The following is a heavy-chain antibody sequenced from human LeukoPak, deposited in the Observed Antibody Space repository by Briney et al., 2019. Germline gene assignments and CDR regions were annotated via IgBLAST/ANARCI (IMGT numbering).Heavy chain of an antibody. CDR3: ARRYINHRAYLMDYGMDV. V-gene: IGHV1-69*13. D-gene: IGHD2-8*01. Sequence: SVKVSCKASGGTFSSYAISWVRQAPGQGLEWAGGIIPIFGTANYAQKFQGRVTITADESTSTAYMELSSLRSEDTAVYYCARRYINHRAYLMDYGMDVWGQGTTVTVSS. J-gene: IGHJ6*02. CDR1: GGTFSSYA. CDR2: IIPIFGTA.